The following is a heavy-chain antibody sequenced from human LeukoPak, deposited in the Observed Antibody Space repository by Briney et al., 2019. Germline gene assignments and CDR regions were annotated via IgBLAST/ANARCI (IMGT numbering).Heavy chain of an antibody. CDR3: ARGLDIVVVPAAVFMDV. V-gene: IGHV4-34*01. J-gene: IGHJ6*03. CDR1: GGSFSGYY. CDR2: INHSGST. D-gene: IGHD2-2*03. Sequence: SETLSLTCAVYGGSFSGYYWSWIRQPPGKGLEWIGEINHSGSTNYNPSLKSRVTISVDTSKSQFSLKLSSVTAADTAVYYCARGLDIVVVPAAVFMDVWGKGTTVTVSS.